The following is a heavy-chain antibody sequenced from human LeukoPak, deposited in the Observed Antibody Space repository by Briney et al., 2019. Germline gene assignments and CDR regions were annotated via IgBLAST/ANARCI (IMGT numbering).Heavy chain of an antibody. Sequence: SETLSLTCTVSGGSISSSSYYWGWIRQPPGKGLEWIGSIYYNGSTYYNPSLKSRVTISVDTSKNQFSLKLSSVTAADTAVYYCARIEDIVVVPAAADYWGQGTLVTVSS. V-gene: IGHV4-39*01. J-gene: IGHJ4*02. CDR3: ARIEDIVVVPAAADY. CDR1: GGSISSSSYY. D-gene: IGHD2-2*01. CDR2: IYYNGST.